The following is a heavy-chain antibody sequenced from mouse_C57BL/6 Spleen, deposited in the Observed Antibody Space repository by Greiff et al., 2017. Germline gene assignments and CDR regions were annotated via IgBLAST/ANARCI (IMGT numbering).Heavy chain of an antibody. V-gene: IGHV1-82*01. CDR2: IYPGAGDT. CDR1: GYAFSSSW. J-gene: IGHJ1*03. CDR3: ERGGYYSHYVPWYFDV. Sequence: QVQLQQSGPELVKPGASVKISCKASGYAFSSSWMNWVKQRPGKGLEWIGRIYPGAGDTNYNGKFKGKATLTADKSSSTAYMQLSSLTSEDSSVYFVERGGYYSHYVPWYFDVWGTATTVTFSS. D-gene: IGHD2-5*01.